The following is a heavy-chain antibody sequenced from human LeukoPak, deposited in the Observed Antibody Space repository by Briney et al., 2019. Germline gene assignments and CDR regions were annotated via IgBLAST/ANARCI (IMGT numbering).Heavy chain of an antibody. J-gene: IGHJ6*03. V-gene: IGHV4-59*01. Sequence: PSETLSLTCTVSDDSITMYYWTWIRQPPGKGLEWIGYVDHTGSTKFNPSLNGRVSISRDTSNNFFSLRLRSVTAADTAVYFCARGRVSSSTWYSTYYYFFYMDFWGKGTTVTISS. CDR2: VDHTGST. CDR3: ARGRVSSSTWYSTYYYFFYMDF. D-gene: IGHD4-11*01. CDR1: DDSITMYY.